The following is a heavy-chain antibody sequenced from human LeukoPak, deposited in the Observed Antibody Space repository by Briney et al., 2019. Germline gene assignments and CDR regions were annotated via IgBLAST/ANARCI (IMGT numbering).Heavy chain of an antibody. V-gene: IGHV4-39*07. CDR1: GGSISSYY. CDR2: IYYSGSN. J-gene: IGHJ5*02. CDR3: ARRYMITFGVVIATNWFDP. D-gene: IGHD3-16*02. Sequence: SETLSLTCTVSGGSISSYYRGWIRQPPGKGLEWIGSIYYSGSNYYNPSFKSRVTISVDTSKNQFSLKLSSVTAADTAVYYCARRYMITFGVVIATNWFDPWGQGTLVTVSS.